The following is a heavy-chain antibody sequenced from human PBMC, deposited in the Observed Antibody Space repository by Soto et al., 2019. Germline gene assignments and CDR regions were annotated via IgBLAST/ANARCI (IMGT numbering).Heavy chain of an antibody. Sequence: GGSLRLSCAASGFTFSSYGMHWVRQAPGKGLEWVAVIWYDGSNKYYADSVKGRFTISRDNSKNTLYLQMNSLRAEDTAVYYCASSPPRPPRIYYYYYYMDVWGKGTTVTVSS. CDR2: IWYDGSNK. CDR1: GFTFSSYG. J-gene: IGHJ6*03. CDR3: ASSPPRPPRIYYYYYYMDV. V-gene: IGHV3-33*01.